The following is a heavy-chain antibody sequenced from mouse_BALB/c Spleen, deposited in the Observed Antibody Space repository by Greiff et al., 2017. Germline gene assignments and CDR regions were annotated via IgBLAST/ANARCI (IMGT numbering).Heavy chain of an antibody. J-gene: IGHJ3*01. Sequence: VQLQQSGPGLVAPSQSLSITCTVSGFSLPSYDISWIRQPPGKGLEWLGVIWTGGGTNYNSAFMSRLSISKDNSKSQVFLKMNSLQTDYTAIYYSVILAVPYWGQGTLVTVSA. D-gene: IGHD1-2*01. V-gene: IGHV2-9-2*01. CDR3: VILAVPY. CDR2: IWTGGGT. CDR1: GFSLPSYD.